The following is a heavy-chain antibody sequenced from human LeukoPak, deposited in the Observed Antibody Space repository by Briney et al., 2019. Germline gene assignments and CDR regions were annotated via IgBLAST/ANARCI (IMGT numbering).Heavy chain of an antibody. J-gene: IGHJ4*02. Sequence: ASVKVSCKASGYTFTNYYVHWVRQAPGQGLEWMGIIDPSGGGTTYAQKSQGRVNMTRDTSTSTVHMELSSLRYEDTAVYYCASLGSGSSPIVDFDYWGQGTLVTVSS. CDR2: IDPSGGGT. V-gene: IGHV1-46*01. CDR1: GYTFTNYY. CDR3: ASLGSGSSPIVDFDY. D-gene: IGHD3-10*01.